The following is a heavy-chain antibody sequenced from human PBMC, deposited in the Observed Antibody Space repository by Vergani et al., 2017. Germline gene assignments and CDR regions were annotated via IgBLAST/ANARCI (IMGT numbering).Heavy chain of an antibody. CDR3: ARAYYYDSSGYDAFDI. J-gene: IGHJ3*02. CDR1: GGSFSGYY. CDR2: INHSGST. Sequence: QVQLQQWGAGLLKPSETLSLTCAVYGGSFSGYYWSWIRQPPGKGVEWIGEINHSGSTNYNPSLKSRVTISVDTSKNQFSRKLSSVTAADTAVYYCARAYYYDSSGYDAFDIWGQGTMVTVSS. V-gene: IGHV4-34*01. D-gene: IGHD3-22*01.